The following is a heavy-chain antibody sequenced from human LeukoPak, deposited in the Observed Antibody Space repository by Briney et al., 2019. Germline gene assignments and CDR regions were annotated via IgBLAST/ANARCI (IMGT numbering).Heavy chain of an antibody. CDR1: GFTFSSYG. D-gene: IGHD3-16*02. CDR3: AREKGVYDYVWGSYRPWAIFDY. J-gene: IGHJ4*02. V-gene: IGHV3-48*04. Sequence: PGGSLRLSCAASGFTFSSYGMSWVRQAPGKGLEWVSYISSSGSTIYYADSVKGRFTISRDNAKNSLYLQMNSLRAEDTAVYYCAREKGVYDYVWGSYRPWAIFDYWGQGTLVTVSS. CDR2: ISSSGSTI.